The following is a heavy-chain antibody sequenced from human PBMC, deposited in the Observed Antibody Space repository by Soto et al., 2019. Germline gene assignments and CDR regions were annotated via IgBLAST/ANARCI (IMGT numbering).Heavy chain of an antibody. CDR1: GYTFTSYD. Sequence: QVQLVQSGAEVKKPGASVKVSCKASGYTFTSYDINWVRQATGQGLEWMGWMNPNSGNTGYAQKFQGRVTMTRNTSISTAYMELSSLRSEDTAVYYCAIVGPNVLRFLEWLPMDVWGQGTTVTVSS. D-gene: IGHD3-3*01. J-gene: IGHJ6*02. V-gene: IGHV1-8*01. CDR3: AIVGPNVLRFLEWLPMDV. CDR2: MNPNSGNT.